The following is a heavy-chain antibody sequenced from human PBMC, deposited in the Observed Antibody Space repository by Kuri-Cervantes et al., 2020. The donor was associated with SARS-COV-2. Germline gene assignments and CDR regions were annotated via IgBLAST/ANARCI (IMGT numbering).Heavy chain of an antibody. Sequence: GESLKISCAASGFTFSSYGMHWVRQAPGKGLEWVAVIWYDGSNKYYADSVKGRLTISRDNSKNTLYLQMNSLRAEDTAVYYCARDRIAPTGWDYYMDVWGKGTTVTVSS. V-gene: IGHV3-33*01. CDR3: ARDRIAPTGWDYYMDV. CDR2: IWYDGSNK. J-gene: IGHJ6*03. D-gene: IGHD2-15*01. CDR1: GFTFSSYG.